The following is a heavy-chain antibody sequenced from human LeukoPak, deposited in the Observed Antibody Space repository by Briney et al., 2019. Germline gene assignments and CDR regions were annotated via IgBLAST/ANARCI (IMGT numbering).Heavy chain of an antibody. D-gene: IGHD1-26*01. V-gene: IGHV3-21*01. Sequence: GGALRLSCAASGFTFSSYSMNWVRQAPGKGLEWVSSISSSSSYIYYADSLKGRFTISRDNAKNSLYLQMNSLRAEDTAVYYCARGEWELVYYYYYYYMDVWGKGTTVTASS. J-gene: IGHJ6*03. CDR2: ISSSSSYI. CDR3: ARGEWELVYYYYYYYMDV. CDR1: GFTFSSYS.